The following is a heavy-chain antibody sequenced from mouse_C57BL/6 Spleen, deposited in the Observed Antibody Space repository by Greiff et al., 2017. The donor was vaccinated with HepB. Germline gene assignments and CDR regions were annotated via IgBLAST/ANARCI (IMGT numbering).Heavy chain of an antibody. V-gene: IGHV5-4*01. J-gene: IGHJ4*01. CDR2: ISDGGSYT. D-gene: IGHD3-1*01. CDR1: GFTFSSYA. CDR3: ARDGASRDYYAMDY. Sequence: VQLKESGGGLVKPGGSLKLSCAASGFTFSSYAMSWVRQTPEKRLEWVATISDGGSYTYYPDDVKGRFTISRDNAKNNLYLQMSHLKSEDTAMYYCARDGASRDYYAMDYWGQGTAVTVSS.